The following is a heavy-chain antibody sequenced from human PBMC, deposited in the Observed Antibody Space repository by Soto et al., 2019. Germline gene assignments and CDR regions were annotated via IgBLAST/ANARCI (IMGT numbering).Heavy chain of an antibody. CDR3: ARLVVVSPVANV. J-gene: IGHJ4*02. CDR1: GGSITYNSYY. CDR2: IFYTGTT. Sequence: SETLSLTCSVSGGSITYNSYYWGWIRQPPGKGLEWVGGIFYTGTTYYNPSLKDRVSISVDTSKNSFSLNLTSVTAADTAVYFCARLVVVSPVANVWGQGALVTVSP. D-gene: IGHD2-21*01. V-gene: IGHV4-39*02.